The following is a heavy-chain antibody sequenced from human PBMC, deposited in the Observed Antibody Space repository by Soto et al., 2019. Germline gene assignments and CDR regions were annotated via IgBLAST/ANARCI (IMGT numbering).Heavy chain of an antibody. Sequence: QVQLHESGPGLLKPSETLSLICTVSGDSMTSFYWTWIRQPPGKDLEWIGQIYYSGSTTYNPSLKSRATISIDTSKNQFSLRLTSLTAADTAVYYCARAGQTVRIFDYWGQGALVAVSS. D-gene: IGHD3-9*01. CDR2: IYYSGST. J-gene: IGHJ4*02. V-gene: IGHV4-59*01. CDR3: ARAGQTVRIFDY. CDR1: GDSMTSFY.